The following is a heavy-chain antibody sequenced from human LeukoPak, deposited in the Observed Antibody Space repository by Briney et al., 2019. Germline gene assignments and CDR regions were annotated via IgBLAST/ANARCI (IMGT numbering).Heavy chain of an antibody. CDR2: INHIGST. D-gene: IGHD6-19*01. Sequence: PSETLSLTCAVYGGSFSGYYWSWIRQPPGKGLEWIGEINHIGSTNYNPPLKSRVTISVDTSKNQFSLKLSSVTAADTAVYYCARSLAGIAVAGTVWDYWGQGTLVTVSS. CDR1: GGSFSGYY. J-gene: IGHJ4*02. CDR3: ARSLAGIAVAGTVWDY. V-gene: IGHV4-34*01.